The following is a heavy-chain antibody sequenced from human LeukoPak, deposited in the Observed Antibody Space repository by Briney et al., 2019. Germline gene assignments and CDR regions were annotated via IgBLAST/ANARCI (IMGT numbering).Heavy chain of an antibody. V-gene: IGHV5-51*01. D-gene: IGHD6-19*01. Sequence: GESLKISCKGSGYSFTSYWIGWVRQMPGKGLEWVGIIYPGDSDTRYSPSFQGQVTISADKSISTAYLQWSSLKASDTAMYYCARRKEGDSSGWYYFDYWGQGTLVTVSS. J-gene: IGHJ4*02. CDR1: GYSFTSYW. CDR2: IYPGDSDT. CDR3: ARRKEGDSSGWYYFDY.